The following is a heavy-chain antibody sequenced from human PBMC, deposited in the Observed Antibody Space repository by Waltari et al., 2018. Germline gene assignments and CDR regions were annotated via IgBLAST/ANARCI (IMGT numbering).Heavy chain of an antibody. J-gene: IGHJ4*02. V-gene: IGHV3-21*01. CDR1: VFTFSSYS. CDR3: ARGRGFTMVPGFDY. CDR2: ISSSSSYI. Sequence: EVQLVESGGGLVKPGGSLRLSCAASVFTFSSYSMNWVRQAPGKGLGWVSSISSSSSYIYYADSVKGRFTISRDNAKNSLYLQMNSLRAEDTAVYYCARGRGFTMVPGFDYWGQGTLVTVSS. D-gene: IGHD3-10*01.